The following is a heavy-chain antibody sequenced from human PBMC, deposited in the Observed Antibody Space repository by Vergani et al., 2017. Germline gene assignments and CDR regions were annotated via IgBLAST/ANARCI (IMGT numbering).Heavy chain of an antibody. CDR3: AKDISRCPEYYYYFYVMDV. Sequence: EVQLVESGGVVVQPGGSLRLSCAASGFTFDDYTMHWVRQAQGKGLEWVSLISLDGGSTYYADSVKGRFTISRDNSKNSLYLQMNSLRTEDTALYYCAKDISRCPEYYYYFYVMDVWGQGTTVTVSS. CDR2: ISLDGGST. V-gene: IGHV3-43*01. CDR1: GFTFDDYT. J-gene: IGHJ6*02.